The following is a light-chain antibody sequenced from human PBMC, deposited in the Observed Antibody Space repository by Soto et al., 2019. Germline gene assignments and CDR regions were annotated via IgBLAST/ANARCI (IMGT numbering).Light chain of an antibody. CDR3: QQSYTTPIT. CDR2: AAS. CDR1: QTISSH. J-gene: IGKJ5*01. Sequence: DIQMTQSPSSLSASVGDRVIITCRASQTISSHLNWYQQKPGKAPNLLVYAASSLQCGVPSRFTGSGSGTDFTLTISSLQPEDFATYFCQQSYTTPITFGQGTRL. V-gene: IGKV1-39*01.